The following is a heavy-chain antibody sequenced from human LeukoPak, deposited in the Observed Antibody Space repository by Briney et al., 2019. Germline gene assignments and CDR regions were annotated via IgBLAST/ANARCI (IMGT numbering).Heavy chain of an antibody. Sequence: PGGSLRLSCAASGFPLSDNYLSWVRQAPGKGLEWVSVIYSGGITYYADSVKGRFTISRDNSKNTLYLQMNSLRAEDTAVYNCARDRIAARPVYYYDMDVWGQGTTVTVSS. CDR2: IYSGGIT. V-gene: IGHV3-53*01. D-gene: IGHD6-6*01. J-gene: IGHJ6*02. CDR3: ARDRIAARPVYYYDMDV. CDR1: GFPLSDNY.